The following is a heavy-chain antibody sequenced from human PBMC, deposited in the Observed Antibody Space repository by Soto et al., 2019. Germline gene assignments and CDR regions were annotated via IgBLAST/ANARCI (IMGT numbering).Heavy chain of an antibody. D-gene: IGHD3-10*01. Sequence: PGGAHKLPYTASGVTVRDSAIRWIRQGSGKGLEWIGSISSKTTNYATTYAASVKARFTIYRDDSKNTAYLQMNSLKTEETAVYSCARETSLLIWFGELHDWARGTLVTVSS. V-gene: IGHV3-73*01. CDR2: ISSKTTNYAT. CDR3: ARETSLLIWFGELHD. J-gene: IGHJ4*02. CDR1: GVTVRDSA.